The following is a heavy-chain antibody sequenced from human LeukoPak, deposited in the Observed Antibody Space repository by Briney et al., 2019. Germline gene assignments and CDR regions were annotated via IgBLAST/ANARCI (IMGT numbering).Heavy chain of an antibody. CDR3: ARDPGTLLRGSRRGYDGNYYYMDV. Sequence: GGSLRLSCAASRFTFSSYAMSWVRQAPGKGLEWVSGISGSGLSTYYADSVKGRFTISRDNSNNTVFLQMNSLRAEDTAVYFCARDPGTLLRGSRRGYDGNYYYMDVWGKGTTVTISS. D-gene: IGHD3-10*01. CDR1: RFTFSSYA. CDR2: ISGSGLST. V-gene: IGHV3-23*01. J-gene: IGHJ6*03.